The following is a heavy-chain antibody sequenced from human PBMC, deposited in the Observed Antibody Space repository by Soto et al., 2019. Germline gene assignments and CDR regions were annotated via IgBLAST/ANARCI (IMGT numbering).Heavy chain of an antibody. CDR3: ARDHRAYYDILTGYPVDY. CDR2: ISSSSSYI. J-gene: IGHJ4*02. Sequence: GGSLRLSCAASGFTFSSYIMNWVRQSPGKGLEWVSSISSSSSYIYYADSVKGRFTISRDNPKNSLYLQMNSLRAEDTAVYYCARDHRAYYDILTGYPVDYWGQGTLVTVSS. V-gene: IGHV3-21*01. CDR1: GFTFSSYI. D-gene: IGHD3-9*01.